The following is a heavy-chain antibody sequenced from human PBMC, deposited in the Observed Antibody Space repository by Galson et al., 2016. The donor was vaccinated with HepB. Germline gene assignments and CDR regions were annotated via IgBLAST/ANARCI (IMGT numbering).Heavy chain of an antibody. D-gene: IGHD4/OR15-4a*01. V-gene: IGHV4-39*01. CDR1: GGSVSSSTYY. Sequence: ETLSLTCTVSGGSVSSSTYYWNWIRQPPGKGLEWIGAVYYTGRTYHNPSLKSRLTISVDTSKSQFSLKLTSVNAADTAVYYCASKSYSANYYGFDYWGQGTLVTVSS. J-gene: IGHJ4*02. CDR2: VYYTGRT. CDR3: ASKSYSANYYGFDY.